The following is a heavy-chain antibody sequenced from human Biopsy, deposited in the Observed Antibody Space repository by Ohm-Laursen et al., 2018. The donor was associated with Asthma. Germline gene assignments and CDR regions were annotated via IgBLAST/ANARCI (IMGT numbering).Heavy chain of an antibody. J-gene: IGHJ4*02. D-gene: IGHD2-2*01. Sequence: GTLSLTCVVYGGSFSSNYWSWIRQTPGKGLEWLGDTHHSGYTTYNPSLSSRLPLSVDTSKNQFSLILSSVTAADTAVYYCARHDHRWDTYADFWGQGTLVTVSS. CDR2: THHSGYT. V-gene: IGHV4-34*01. CDR1: GGSFSSNY. CDR3: ARHDHRWDTYADF.